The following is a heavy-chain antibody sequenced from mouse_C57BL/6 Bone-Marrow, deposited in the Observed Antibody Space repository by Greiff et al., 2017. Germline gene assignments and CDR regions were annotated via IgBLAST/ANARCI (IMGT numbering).Heavy chain of an antibody. CDR3: ARGGYYGSTLDY. V-gene: IGHV1-52*01. Sequence: QVQLQQPGAELVRPGSSVKLSCKASGYTFTSYWMHWVKQRPIQGLEWIGNIDPSDSETHSNQKFKDKATLTVDKSSSTAYMQLSSLTSEDSAVYYCARGGYYGSTLDYWGQGTTLTVSS. CDR2: IDPSDSET. J-gene: IGHJ2*01. CDR1: GYTFTSYW. D-gene: IGHD1-1*01.